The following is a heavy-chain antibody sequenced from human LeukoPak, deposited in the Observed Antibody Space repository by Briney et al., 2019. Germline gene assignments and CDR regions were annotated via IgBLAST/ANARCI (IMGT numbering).Heavy chain of an antibody. J-gene: IGHJ4*02. V-gene: IGHV4-59*01. CDR1: GGSISSYY. CDR2: IYYRGST. Sequence: SETLSLTCTVSGGSISSYYWSWIRQPPGKGLEWIGYIYYRGSTNYNPSLKSRVTISVDTSKNQFSLKPSSVTAADTAVYYCARIDAVAATPTSFDYWGQGTLVTVSS. CDR3: ARIDAVAATPTSFDY. D-gene: IGHD6-19*01.